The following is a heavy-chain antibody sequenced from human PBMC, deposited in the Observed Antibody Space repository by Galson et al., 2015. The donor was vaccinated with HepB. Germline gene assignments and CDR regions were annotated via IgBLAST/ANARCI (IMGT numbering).Heavy chain of an antibody. Sequence: LEWVSAISGSGGSTYYADFVKGRFTISRDNSKNTLYLQMNGLRAEDTAVYYCANDDYGDYVGNYWGQGTLVTVSS. CDR2: ISGSGGST. V-gene: IGHV3-23*01. CDR3: ANDDYGDYVGNY. D-gene: IGHD4-17*01. J-gene: IGHJ4*02.